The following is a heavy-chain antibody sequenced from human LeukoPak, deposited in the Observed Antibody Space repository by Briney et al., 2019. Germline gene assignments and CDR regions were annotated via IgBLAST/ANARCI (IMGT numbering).Heavy chain of an antibody. CDR2: INHSGST. CDR3: ARGPIAAAELDY. J-gene: IGHJ4*02. D-gene: IGHD6-13*01. Sequence: SETLPLTCAVYGGSFSGYYWSWIRQPPGKGLEWIGEINHSGSTNYNPSLKSRVTISVDTSKNQFSLKLSSVTAADTAVYYCARGPIAAAELDYWGQGTLVTVPS. CDR1: GGSFSGYY. V-gene: IGHV4-34*01.